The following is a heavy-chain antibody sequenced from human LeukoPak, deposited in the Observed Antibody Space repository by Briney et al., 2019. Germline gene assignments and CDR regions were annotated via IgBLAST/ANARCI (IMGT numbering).Heavy chain of an antibody. J-gene: IGHJ6*03. Sequence: GGSLRLSCAASGFIFSSYWMSWVRQAPGKGLEWVANIKRDGSEKYYVDSVKGRFTISRDNAKNSLYLQMNSLRAEDTAVYYCARAGQLGRYYYMDVWGKGTTVTVSS. D-gene: IGHD6-6*01. CDR3: ARAGQLGRYYYMDV. V-gene: IGHV3-7*01. CDR1: GFIFSSYW. CDR2: IKRDGSEK.